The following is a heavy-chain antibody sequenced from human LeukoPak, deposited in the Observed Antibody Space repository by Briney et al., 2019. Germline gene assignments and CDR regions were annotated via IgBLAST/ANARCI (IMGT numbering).Heavy chain of an antibody. D-gene: IGHD3-10*01. CDR3: AREGTPGVRGVIRWFDP. Sequence: PSETLSLICTVSGGSISSGSYYWSWIRQPAGNGLEWIGRIYTSGSTNYNPSLKSRVTISVDTSKNQFSLKLSSVTAADTAVYYCAREGTPGVRGVIRWFDPWGQGTLVTVSS. J-gene: IGHJ5*02. CDR2: IYTSGST. V-gene: IGHV4-61*02. CDR1: GGSISSGSYY.